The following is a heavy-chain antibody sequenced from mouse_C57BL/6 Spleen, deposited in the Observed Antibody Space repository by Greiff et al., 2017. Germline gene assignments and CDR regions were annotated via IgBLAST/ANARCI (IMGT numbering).Heavy chain of an antibody. J-gene: IGHJ2*01. CDR3: ARSDYGSSLDY. V-gene: IGHV1-69*01. Sequence: VQLQQPGAELVMPGASVKLSCKASGYTFTSYWMHWVKQRPGQGLEWIGEIDPSDSYTNYNQKFKGKSTLTVDKSSSTAYMQLSSLTSEDSAVYDCARSDYGSSLDYWGQGTTLTVSS. CDR1: GYTFTSYW. CDR2: IDPSDSYT. D-gene: IGHD1-1*01.